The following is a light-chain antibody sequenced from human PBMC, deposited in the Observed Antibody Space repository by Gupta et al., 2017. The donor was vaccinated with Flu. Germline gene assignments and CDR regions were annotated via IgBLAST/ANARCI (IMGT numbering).Light chain of an antibody. V-gene: IGKV3-11*01. Sequence: IVMTQSPATLSLSPGERATLSCRASQSVKNSLAWYQQKPGQAPRLIIYDASNRAIGIPDRFSGSGSGKDFTLTSNSLEHEDFAVYYCQQGDGWHSFGHGTKVDI. CDR3: QQGDGWHS. CDR2: DAS. J-gene: IGKJ3*01. CDR1: QSVKNS.